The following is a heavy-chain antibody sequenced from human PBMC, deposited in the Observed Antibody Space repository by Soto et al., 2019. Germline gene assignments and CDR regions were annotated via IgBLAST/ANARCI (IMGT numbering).Heavy chain of an antibody. V-gene: IGHV1-2*02. D-gene: IGHD3-22*01. CDR2: IDPDSGDT. J-gene: IGHJ3*02. Sequence: EASVKVSCKTSGYTFTGYYMHWVRQAPGQGLQWMGWIDPDSGDTKYAQKFQGRVTMTRDTSISTAYMELSRLRSDDTAVYYCAKNLLVTTPDGFDIWGQGTMVTV. CDR1: GYTFTGYY. CDR3: AKNLLVTTPDGFDI.